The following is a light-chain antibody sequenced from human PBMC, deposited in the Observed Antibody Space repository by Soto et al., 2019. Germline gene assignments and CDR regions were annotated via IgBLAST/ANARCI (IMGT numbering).Light chain of an antibody. CDR1: DIGSKN. J-gene: IGLJ2*01. CDR2: DVR. V-gene: IGLV3-21*02. CDR3: QVWDSSSDHSVV. Sequence: SYELTQPPSVSVAPGQTARITCGGNDIGSKNVHWYQQKPGQAPELVVYDVRDRPSGIPERFSGSNSGNTATLTISRVEDWDEAAYYCQVWDSSSDHSVVFGGGTKLTVL.